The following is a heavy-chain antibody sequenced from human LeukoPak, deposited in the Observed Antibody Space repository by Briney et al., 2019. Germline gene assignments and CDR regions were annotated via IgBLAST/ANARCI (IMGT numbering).Heavy chain of an antibody. D-gene: IGHD2-15*01. J-gene: IGHJ6*02. Sequence: SETLSLTCTVFGGSISSSSYYWGWIRQPPGKGLEWIGSIYYSGSTYSNVSLKSRVTISVDTSKNQFSLKLSSVTAADTAVYYCARTRFCTSSSCGSYGMDVWGQGTTVTVSS. CDR2: IYYSGST. V-gene: IGHV4-39*01. CDR1: GGSISSSSYY. CDR3: ARTRFCTSSSCGSYGMDV.